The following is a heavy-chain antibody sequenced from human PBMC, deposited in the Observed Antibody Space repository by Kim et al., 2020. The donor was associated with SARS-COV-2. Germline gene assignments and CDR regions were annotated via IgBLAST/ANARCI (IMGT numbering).Heavy chain of an antibody. CDR1: GGSNSSYY. D-gene: IGHD3-22*01. J-gene: IGHJ3*02. CDR2: IYYSGST. V-gene: IGHV4-59*01. Sequence: SETLSLTCTVSGGSNSSYYWSWIRQPPGKGLEWIGYIYYSGSTNYNPSLKSRVTISVDTSKNQFSLKLSSVTAADTAVYYCARRTYYYDSSGYYSDAFDIWGQGTMVTVSS. CDR3: ARRTYYYDSSGYYSDAFDI.